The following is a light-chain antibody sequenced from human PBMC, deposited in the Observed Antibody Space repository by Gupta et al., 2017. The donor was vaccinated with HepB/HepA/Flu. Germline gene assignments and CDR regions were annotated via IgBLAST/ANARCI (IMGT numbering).Light chain of an antibody. CDR1: SSDY. J-gene: IGLJ2*01. CDR3: SSYTYTTTLVV. Sequence: QSALTQPASLSGSPGQSITISCTGTSSDYVSWYQQYPGKAPKLLIYNVSDRPSGVSQRFSGSKSGNTASLSISGLQTEDEAYYYCSSYTYTTTLVVFGGGTKLTVL. V-gene: IGLV2-14*03. CDR2: NVS.